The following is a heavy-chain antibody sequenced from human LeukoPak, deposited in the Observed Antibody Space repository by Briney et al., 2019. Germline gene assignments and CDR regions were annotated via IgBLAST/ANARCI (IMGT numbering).Heavy chain of an antibody. J-gene: IGHJ4*02. Sequence: GGSLRLSCAASGFTFSSYAMSWVRQAPGKGLEWVSGINDSGGSTYYADSEKGRFTISRDNSKKTLYLQINSLRAEDTAVYYCEKGVDTRRRIGMRVVVTYYFDYWGQGTLVTVSS. V-gene: IGHV3-23*01. D-gene: IGHD3-22*01. CDR1: GFTFSSYA. CDR3: EKGVDTRRRIGMRVVVTYYFDY. CDR2: INDSGGST.